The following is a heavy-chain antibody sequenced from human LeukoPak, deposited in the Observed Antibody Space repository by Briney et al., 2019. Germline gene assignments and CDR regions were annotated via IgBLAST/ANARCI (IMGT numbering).Heavy chain of an antibody. CDR2: INYSGRT. CDR1: GGSIASYY. J-gene: IGHJ3*02. V-gene: IGHV4-59*01. Sequence: SETLSLTCTGSGGSIASYYWSWIRQSPRRRLEWIASINYSGRTKLNPSLQSRVTISLDMSNNHCSLQLRSVTAADTAIYYCARLLDYDISGDPDTFDIWGQGTMVTVFS. D-gene: IGHD3-22*01. CDR3: ARLLDYDISGDPDTFDI.